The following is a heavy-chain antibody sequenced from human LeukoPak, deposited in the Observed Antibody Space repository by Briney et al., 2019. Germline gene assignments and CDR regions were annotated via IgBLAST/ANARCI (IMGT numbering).Heavy chain of an antibody. J-gene: IGHJ4*02. D-gene: IGHD2-15*01. V-gene: IGHV4-34*01. CDR2: INHSGST. Sequence: SETLSLTCAVCGGSFSGYYWSWIRQPPGKGLEWIGEINHSGSTNYNPSLKSRVTISVDTSKNQFSLKLSSVTAADTAVYYCARARLRYCSGGSCYRRGIFDYWGQGTLVTVSS. CDR1: GGSFSGYY. CDR3: ARARLRYCSGGSCYRRGIFDY.